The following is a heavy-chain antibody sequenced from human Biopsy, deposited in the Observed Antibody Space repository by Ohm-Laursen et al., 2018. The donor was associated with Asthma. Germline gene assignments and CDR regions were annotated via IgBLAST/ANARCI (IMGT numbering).Heavy chain of an antibody. J-gene: IGHJ4*02. CDR3: ARDVMEWYLPAFDF. CDR2: GGSYYDGGLK. D-gene: IGHD3-3*01. Sequence: SLRLTCAASGFTFRSYAMHWVRQAPGKGLEWVAVGGSYYDGGLKYYADSVNGRFTVSRDDSKNTLYLQINSLRPDDTAVYYCARDVMEWYLPAFDFWGQGTLVTVSS. CDR1: GFTFRSYA. V-gene: IGHV3-30-3*01.